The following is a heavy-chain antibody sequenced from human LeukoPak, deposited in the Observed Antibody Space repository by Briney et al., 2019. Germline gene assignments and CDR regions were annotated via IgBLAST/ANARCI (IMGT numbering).Heavy chain of an antibody. CDR2: ISGDGGST. V-gene: IGHV3-43*02. Sequence: PGGSLRLSCAASGFTFDDYAMHGVRQAPGKGLEWVSLISGDGGSTYYADSVKGRFTISRDNSKNSLYLQMNSLRTEDTALYYCAKDMASYDSSGYQFDYWGQGTLVTVSS. CDR1: GFTFDDYA. J-gene: IGHJ4*02. D-gene: IGHD3-22*01. CDR3: AKDMASYDSSGYQFDY.